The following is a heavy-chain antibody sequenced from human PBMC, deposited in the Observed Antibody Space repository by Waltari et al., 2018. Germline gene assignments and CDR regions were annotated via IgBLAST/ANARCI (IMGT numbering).Heavy chain of an antibody. CDR1: GGSFSSHA. D-gene: IGHD2-8*01. Sequence: GKVSCQAAGGSFSSHALSWVRQAPGQGLEWMGRIIPIVDKTNYAQKFQGRVTMTAEITTNTAYMEVSSLRSEDTAVYFCAREKLGGCPGVNYFDYWGQGTLVTVSS. CDR3: AREKLGGCPGVNYFDY. V-gene: IGHV1-69*04. CDR2: IIPIVDKT. J-gene: IGHJ4*02.